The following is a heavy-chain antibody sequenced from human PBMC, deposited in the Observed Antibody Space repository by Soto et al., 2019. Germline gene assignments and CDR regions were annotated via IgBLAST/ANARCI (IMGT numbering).Heavy chain of an antibody. Sequence: ASVMVSCKASGYTFTGYYMHWVRQAPGQGLEWMGWINPNSGGTNYAQKFQGWVTMTRDTSISTAYMELSRLRSDDTAVYYCARGNTGGNNWFDPWGQGTLVTVSS. D-gene: IGHD2-8*02. CDR3: ARGNTGGNNWFDP. CDR1: GYTFTGYY. CDR2: INPNSGGT. J-gene: IGHJ5*02. V-gene: IGHV1-2*04.